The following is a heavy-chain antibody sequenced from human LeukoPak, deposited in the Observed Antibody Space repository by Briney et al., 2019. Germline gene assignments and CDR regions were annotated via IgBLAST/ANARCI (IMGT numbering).Heavy chain of an antibody. Sequence: GRSLRLSCAASGFSFDDYAMHWVRQAPGKGLEWVSGISWNSGSIGYADSVKGRFTISRDNAKNSLYLQMNSLRAEDMALYYCAKDDSSWFRGVSYWGQGTLVTVSS. J-gene: IGHJ4*02. CDR2: ISWNSGSI. CDR1: GFSFDDYA. V-gene: IGHV3-9*03. D-gene: IGHD6-13*01. CDR3: AKDDSSWFRGVSY.